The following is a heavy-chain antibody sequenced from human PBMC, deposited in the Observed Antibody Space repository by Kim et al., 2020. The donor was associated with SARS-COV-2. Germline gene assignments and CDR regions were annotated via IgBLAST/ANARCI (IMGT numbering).Heavy chain of an antibody. J-gene: IGHJ4*02. V-gene: IGHV4-34*01. Sequence: KSRVPISVDTSKNQFSLKLSSVTAADTAVYYCARGSPFYDSSGYYPQFGYWGQGTLVTVSS. CDR3: ARGSPFYDSSGYYPQFGY. D-gene: IGHD3-22*01.